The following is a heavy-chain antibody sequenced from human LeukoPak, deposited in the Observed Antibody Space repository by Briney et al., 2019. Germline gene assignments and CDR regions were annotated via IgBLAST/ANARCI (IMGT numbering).Heavy chain of an antibody. Sequence: GGSLRLSCATSDFTVSDNYMSWVRQAPGRGLEWVSVISDGGVTYYADSVKGRFTISRHDSNDTLYLQMNSLRPEDTAVYYCGGSGSYYTPSYYWGQGTLVTVSS. CDR3: GGSGSYYTPSYY. V-gene: IGHV3-53*01. CDR2: ISDGGVT. CDR1: DFTVSDNY. J-gene: IGHJ4*02. D-gene: IGHD3-10*01.